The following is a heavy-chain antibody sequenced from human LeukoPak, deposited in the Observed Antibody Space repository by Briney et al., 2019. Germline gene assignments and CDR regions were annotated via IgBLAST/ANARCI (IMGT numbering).Heavy chain of an antibody. Sequence: ASVKVSCKASGGTFSSYAISWVRQAPGPGLEWMGGIIPIFGTANYAQKFQGRVTITADESTSTAYMELSSLRSEDTAVYYCARDRIGSGGFDYWGQGTLVTVSS. CDR3: ARDRIGSGGFDY. CDR2: IIPIFGTA. J-gene: IGHJ4*02. D-gene: IGHD2-8*02. CDR1: GGTFSSYA. V-gene: IGHV1-69*13.